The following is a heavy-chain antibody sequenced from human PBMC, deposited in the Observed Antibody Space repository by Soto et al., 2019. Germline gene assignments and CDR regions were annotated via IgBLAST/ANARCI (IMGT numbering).Heavy chain of an antibody. Sequence: PSQTLSLTCDVSGDTISTGGYTWAWIRQPPGKALEWIGHTYHSGNPYYNPSLKSRVTISVDKSKNQFSLKLSSVTAADTAVYYCARSPDSSGYYPRWYYYGMDVWGQGTTVT. J-gene: IGHJ6*02. CDR3: ARSPDSSGYYPRWYYYGMDV. V-gene: IGHV4-30-2*01. CDR2: TYHSGNP. D-gene: IGHD3-22*01. CDR1: GDTISTGGYT.